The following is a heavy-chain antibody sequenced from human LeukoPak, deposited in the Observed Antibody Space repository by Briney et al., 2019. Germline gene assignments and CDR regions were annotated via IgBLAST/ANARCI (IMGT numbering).Heavy chain of an antibody. CDR3: ARAYNWNGLSLRFDP. V-gene: IGHV4-39*07. D-gene: IGHD1-1*01. Sequence: PSETLSLTCTVSGGSISSSSYYWGWIRQPPGKGLEWIGSIYYSGSTYYNPSLKSRVTISVDTSKNQFSLKLSSVTAADTAVYYCARAYNWNGLSLRFDPWGQGTLVTVSS. CDR2: IYYSGST. CDR1: GGSISSSSYY. J-gene: IGHJ5*02.